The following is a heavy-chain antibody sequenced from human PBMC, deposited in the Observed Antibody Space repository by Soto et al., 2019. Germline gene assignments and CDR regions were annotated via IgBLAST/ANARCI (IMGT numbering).Heavy chain of an antibody. V-gene: IGHV3-66*01. CDR3: ARDDVFCDGCRCYGVPFAF. D-gene: IGHD2-15*01. Sequence: GGSLRLSCAASGFTVSSKYMTWVRQAPGKGLEWVSLIQSGGTTYYADSVKGRFTISRDTSENTLHLQMDSLRVEDTAVYYCARDDVFCDGCRCYGVPFAFWGRGTTVTVSS. CDR2: IQSGGTT. CDR1: GFTVSSKY. J-gene: IGHJ6*02.